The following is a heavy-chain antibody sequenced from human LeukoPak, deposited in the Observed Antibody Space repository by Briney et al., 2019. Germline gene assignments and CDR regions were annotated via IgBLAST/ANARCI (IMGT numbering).Heavy chain of an antibody. CDR3: ATLTVATSFDY. CDR2: ISSSGTTT. V-gene: IGHV3-48*03. CDR1: GFSFSVYE. D-gene: IGHD4-17*01. Sequence: PGGSLRLSCAASGFSFSVYEMHWVRQAPGKGLEWISDISSSGTTTYYADSVKGRFTISRDNAKNSLYLQMNSLRAEDTAVYYCATLTVATSFDYWGKGTLVTVSS. J-gene: IGHJ4*02.